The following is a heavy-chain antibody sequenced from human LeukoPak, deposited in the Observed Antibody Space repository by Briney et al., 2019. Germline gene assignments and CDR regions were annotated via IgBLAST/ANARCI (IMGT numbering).Heavy chain of an antibody. CDR3: ARSGRYCSSTSCNYDAFDI. Sequence: PSETLSLTCTVSGGSISSSSYYWGWIRQPPGKGLEWIGYIYYSGSTNYNPSLKSRVTISVDTSKIQFSLKLSSVTAADTAVYYCARSGRYCSSTSCNYDAFDIWGQGTMVTVSS. V-gene: IGHV4-61*05. CDR1: GGSISSSSYY. D-gene: IGHD2-2*01. J-gene: IGHJ3*02. CDR2: IYYSGST.